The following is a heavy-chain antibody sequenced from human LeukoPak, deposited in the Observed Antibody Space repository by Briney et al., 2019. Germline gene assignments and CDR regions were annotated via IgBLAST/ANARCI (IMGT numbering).Heavy chain of an antibody. D-gene: IGHD5-24*01. CDR3: ARSSFGWLPCIDY. Sequence: GASVKVSCKASGYTFTSYDINWLRQAAGQGVEGMGWMNPNSGNTGYAQKFQGRVTMTMNTSISTAYMELSSLRSEDTAVYYCARSSFGWLPCIDYWGQGTLVTVSS. V-gene: IGHV1-8*01. CDR1: GYTFTSYD. CDR2: MNPNSGNT. J-gene: IGHJ4*02.